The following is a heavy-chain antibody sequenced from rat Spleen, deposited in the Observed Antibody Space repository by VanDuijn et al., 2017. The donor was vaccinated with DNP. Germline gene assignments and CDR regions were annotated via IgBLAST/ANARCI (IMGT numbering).Heavy chain of an antibody. CDR1: GFIFSNYW. V-gene: IGHV5-31*01. CDR3: AKGPNYGVYSDYFDY. CDR2: ISTGGGST. Sequence: EVQLVESGGGPVQPGRSLKLSCVASGFIFSNYWMTWIRQAPTKGLEWVAYISTGGGSTYYRDSVKGRFTISRDNAKSTLYLQMNKLGSEDTAIYYCAKGPNYGVYSDYFDYWGQGVMVTVSS. J-gene: IGHJ2*01. D-gene: IGHD1-11*01.